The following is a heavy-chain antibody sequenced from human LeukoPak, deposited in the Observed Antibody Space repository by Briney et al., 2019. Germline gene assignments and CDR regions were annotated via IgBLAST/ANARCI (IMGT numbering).Heavy chain of an antibody. CDR2: IRYDGSNK. CDR3: ASAVAAESYYYYYMDV. D-gene: IGHD6-19*01. V-gene: IGHV3-30*02. CDR1: GFTFSSYG. J-gene: IGHJ6*03. Sequence: GGSLRLSCAASGFTFSSYGMDWVRQAPGKGLEWVAFIRYDGSNKDYADSVKGRFTISRDNSKNTLYLQMNSLRSDDTAVYYCASAVAAESYYYYYMDVWGKGTTVTISS.